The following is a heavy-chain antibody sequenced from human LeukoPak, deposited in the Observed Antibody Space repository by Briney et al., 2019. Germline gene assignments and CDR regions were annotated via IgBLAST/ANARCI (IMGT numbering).Heavy chain of an antibody. CDR3: APLDFWVPST. J-gene: IGHJ5*02. Sequence: ASVKVSCKVSGYTLNELSIHWVRQAAGKGLEWMGGFDPEYGETVYAQKFQGRVTMAEDTSTDTAYMELSSLRSEDTAVYYCAPLDFWVPSTWGLGTLVTVSS. CDR2: FDPEYGET. D-gene: IGHD3-3*01. V-gene: IGHV1-24*01. CDR1: GYTLNELS.